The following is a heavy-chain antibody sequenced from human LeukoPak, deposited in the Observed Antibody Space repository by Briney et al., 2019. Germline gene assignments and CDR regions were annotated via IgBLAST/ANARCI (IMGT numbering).Heavy chain of an antibody. J-gene: IGHJ4*02. Sequence: NTSETLSLTCTVSGGSISSSSYYWGWIRQPPGKGLEWIGSIYYSGSTYYNPSLKSRVTISVDTSKNQFSLKLSSVTAADTAVYYCARSRGWLQSHPLGYWGQGTLVAVSS. CDR1: GGSISSSSYY. CDR3: ARSRGWLQSHPLGY. V-gene: IGHV4-39*07. CDR2: IYYSGST. D-gene: IGHD5-24*01.